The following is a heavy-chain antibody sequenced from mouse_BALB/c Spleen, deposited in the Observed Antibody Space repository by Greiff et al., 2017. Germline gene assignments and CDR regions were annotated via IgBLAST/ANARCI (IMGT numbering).Heavy chain of an antibody. J-gene: IGHJ2*01. CDR2: ISSGGSYT. V-gene: IGHV5-6*01. Sequence: EVQVVESGGDLVKPGGSLKLSCAASGFTFSSYGMSWVRQTPDKRLEWVATISSGGSYTYYPDSVNGRFTISRDNAKNTLYLQMSSLKSEDTAMYYCARHNIFDYWGQGTTLTVSS. CDR3: ARHNIFDY. CDR1: GFTFSSYG.